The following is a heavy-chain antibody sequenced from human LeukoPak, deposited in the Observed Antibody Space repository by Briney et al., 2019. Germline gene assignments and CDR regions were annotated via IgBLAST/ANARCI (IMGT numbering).Heavy chain of an antibody. CDR3: ASGQKWLQSYYFDY. CDR1: GFTFSSYG. V-gene: IGHV3-30*03. D-gene: IGHD5-24*01. CDR2: ISYDGSNK. Sequence: GTSLRLSCAASGFTFSSYGMHWVRQAPGKGLEWVAVISYDGSNKYYADSVEGRFTISRDNSMNTLYLQMNSLRAEDTAVYYCASGQKWLQSYYFDYWGQGTLVTVSS. J-gene: IGHJ4*02.